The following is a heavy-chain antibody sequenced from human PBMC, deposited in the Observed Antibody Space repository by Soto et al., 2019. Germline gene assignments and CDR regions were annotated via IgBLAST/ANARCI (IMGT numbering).Heavy chain of an antibody. D-gene: IGHD3-3*01. Sequence: SETLSITCTVSGGNIRSYGCRWIRQPPGKGLEGIGYICCSGSTCYNPSLKSRVTISVDTSKNQFSLKLSSVTAADTAVYYCARHRSDYDFWSGYYTWDGMDVWGQGTTVTVSS. CDR2: ICCSGST. V-gene: IGHV4-59*08. CDR3: ARHRSDYDFWSGYYTWDGMDV. J-gene: IGHJ6*02. CDR1: GGNIRSYG.